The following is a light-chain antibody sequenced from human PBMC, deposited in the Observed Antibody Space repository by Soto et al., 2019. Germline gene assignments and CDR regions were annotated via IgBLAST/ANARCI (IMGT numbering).Light chain of an antibody. CDR2: EVR. CDR1: SSDVGAYDF. CDR3: SSYTTSSTRV. Sequence: QSALNQPVSVSGSPRHSITIACTGTSSDVGAYDFGSWYQQHPDKAPKLMIYEVRNRPSGVSNRFSGSKSVNTATLTISGLQAEDEADYYCSSYTTSSTRVFGTGTKVSLL. V-gene: IGLV2-14*03. J-gene: IGLJ1*01.